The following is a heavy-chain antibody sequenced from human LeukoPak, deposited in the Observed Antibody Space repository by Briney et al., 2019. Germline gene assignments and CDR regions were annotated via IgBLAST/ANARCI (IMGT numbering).Heavy chain of an antibody. CDR2: SNPNSGGT. Sequence: ASVKVSCKASGYTFTGYYMHWVRQAPGQGLEWMGRSNPNSGGTNYAQKFQGRVIMTRDTSISTAYMELSRLRSDDTAVYYCARDLARRYYYYYMNVWGKGTTVTVSS. D-gene: IGHD3-3*02. V-gene: IGHV1-2*06. J-gene: IGHJ6*03. CDR3: ARDLARRYYYYYMNV. CDR1: GYTFTGYY.